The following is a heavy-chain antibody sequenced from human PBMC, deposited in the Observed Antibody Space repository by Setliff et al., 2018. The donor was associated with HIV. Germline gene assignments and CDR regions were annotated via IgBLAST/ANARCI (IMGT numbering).Heavy chain of an antibody. Sequence: GESLRLSCADSGFTFRRHWMHWVRQAPGKGLVWVSHINGDGNKTGYADSVKGRFTISRDDAKNTLYLQMNSLRAEDTAVYYCARVDGYNALGYWGQGTLVTVSS. J-gene: IGHJ4*02. V-gene: IGHV3-74*01. D-gene: IGHD5-12*01. CDR2: INGDGNKT. CDR3: ARVDGYNALGY. CDR1: GFTFRRHW.